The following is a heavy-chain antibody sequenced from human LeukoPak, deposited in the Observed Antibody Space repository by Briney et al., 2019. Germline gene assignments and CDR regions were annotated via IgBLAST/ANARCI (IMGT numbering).Heavy chain of an antibody. Sequence: GGSLRLSCAASGFTFSSYGMHWVRQAPGKGLEWVAFIRYDGSNKYYADSVKGRFTISRDNSKNTLYLQMNSLRAEDTAVYYCAKDRVIVGAPFDYWGQGTLVTVSS. CDR1: GFTFSSYG. J-gene: IGHJ4*02. V-gene: IGHV3-30*02. D-gene: IGHD1-26*01. CDR2: IRYDGSNK. CDR3: AKDRVIVGAPFDY.